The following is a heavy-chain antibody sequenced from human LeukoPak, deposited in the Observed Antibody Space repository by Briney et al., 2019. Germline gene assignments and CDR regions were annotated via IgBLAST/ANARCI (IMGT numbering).Heavy chain of an antibody. CDR2: IRYDGSNK. CDR1: GFSFSSYG. V-gene: IGHV3-30*02. D-gene: IGHD6-19*01. Sequence: PGGSLKLSCAASGFSFSSYGMHWVRQAPGKGLEWVAFIRYDGSNKYYADSVKGRFTMSRDNSKNTLYLQMNSLRAEDTAVYYCAKAVSSGWDYYYMDVWGKGTTVTISS. J-gene: IGHJ6*03. CDR3: AKAVSSGWDYYYMDV.